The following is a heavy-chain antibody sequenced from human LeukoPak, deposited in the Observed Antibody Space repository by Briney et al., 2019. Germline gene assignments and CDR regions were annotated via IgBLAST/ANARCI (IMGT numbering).Heavy chain of an antibody. Sequence: GGSLRLSCGASGFSFRSYWMHWVRQAPGKRLVWVSRINNDGSTTADADSVKGRFTITRDNAKNTLYLQMNSLRAEDTAVYYCARDPFYGGNYYFDYWGQGTLVTVSS. V-gene: IGHV3-74*01. CDR3: ARDPFYGGNYYFDY. CDR2: INNDGSTT. D-gene: IGHD4-23*01. CDR1: GFSFRSYW. J-gene: IGHJ4*02.